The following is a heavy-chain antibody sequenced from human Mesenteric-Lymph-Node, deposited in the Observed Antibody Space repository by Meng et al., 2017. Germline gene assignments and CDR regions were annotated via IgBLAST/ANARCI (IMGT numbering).Heavy chain of an antibody. CDR1: GDSVSSKSAA. D-gene: IGHD1-26*01. Sequence: QVQLRQSAPGLVKPSQTLPLTCAISGDSVSSKSAAWSWIRQSPSRGLEWRGRTYYRSKWYNDYAVSVKSRISINPDTSKNQFSLRLNSVTPEDTAVYYCASTENHFWGQGTLVTVSS. CDR3: ASTENHF. CDR2: TYYRSKWYN. V-gene: IGHV6-1*01. J-gene: IGHJ4*02.